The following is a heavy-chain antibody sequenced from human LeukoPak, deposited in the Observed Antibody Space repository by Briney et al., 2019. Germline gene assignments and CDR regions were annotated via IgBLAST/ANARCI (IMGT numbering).Heavy chain of an antibody. Sequence: GGSLRLSCAASGFTFSTYWMSWVRQAPGKGLEWVANIKQDGSEKYYVDSVKGRFTISRDNAKNSLYLQMNRLRAEDTAMYYCARDSAGNDYWGQGTLVTVSS. CDR2: IKQDGSEK. J-gene: IGHJ4*02. CDR3: ARDSAGNDY. CDR1: GFTFSTYW. V-gene: IGHV3-7*01. D-gene: IGHD6-13*01.